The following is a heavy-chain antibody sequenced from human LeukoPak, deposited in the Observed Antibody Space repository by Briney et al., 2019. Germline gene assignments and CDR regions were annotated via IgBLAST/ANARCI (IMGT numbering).Heavy chain of an antibody. CDR3: GRDGSSNWEEGY. V-gene: IGHV1-2*02. J-gene: IGHJ4*02. Sequence: ASVKVSCKASGYTFTGYYMHWVRQAPGQGLEWMGWINPNSGGTNYAQKFQGRVTMTRDTSISTAYMELSRLRSDDTAVYYCGRDGSSNWEEGYWGQGTLVTVPS. D-gene: IGHD1-1*01. CDR1: GYTFTGYY. CDR2: INPNSGGT.